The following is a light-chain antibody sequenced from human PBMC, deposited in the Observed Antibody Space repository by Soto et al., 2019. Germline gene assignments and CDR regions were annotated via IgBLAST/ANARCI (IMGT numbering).Light chain of an antibody. CDR1: QSVSNDW. J-gene: IGKJ4*02. CDR3: QQYGASPLT. CDR2: GAS. Sequence: EDVLTQSPGTLSLSPGERVTLSCRASQSVSNDWLAWYQQKPGQAPRLLIYGASSRATGIPDRFTGSGSGTDFTLTISRLEPEDFAVYCCQQYGASPLTFGGGTKVEIK. V-gene: IGKV3-20*01.